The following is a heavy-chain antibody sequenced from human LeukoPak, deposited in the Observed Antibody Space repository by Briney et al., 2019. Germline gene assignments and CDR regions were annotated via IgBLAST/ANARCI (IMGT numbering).Heavy chain of an antibody. CDR2: ISAYNGNT. V-gene: IGHV1-18*01. D-gene: IGHD3-22*01. J-gene: IGHJ5*02. CDR3: ARSLTRGYYYDSSGYYNWFDP. Sequence: ASVKVSCKASGYTFTSYGISWVRQAPGQGREWMGWISAYNGNTNYAQKLQGRVTMTTDTSTSTAYMELRSLRSDDTAVYYCARSLTRGYYYDSSGYYNWFDPWGQGTLVTVSS. CDR1: GYTFTSYG.